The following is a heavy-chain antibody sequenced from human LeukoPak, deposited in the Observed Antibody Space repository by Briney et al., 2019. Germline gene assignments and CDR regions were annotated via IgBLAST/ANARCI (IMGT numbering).Heavy chain of an antibody. V-gene: IGHV3-7*01. J-gene: IGHJ4*02. D-gene: IGHD3-10*01. CDR1: GFPVNKYE. CDR2: IKQDGSEK. Sequence: GGSLRLSCAASGFPVNKYEMHWVRQAPGKGLEWVANIKQDGSEKYYVDSVKGRFTISRGNAKNSLYLQMNSLRAEDTAVYYCARDKLLWFYWGQGTLVTVSS. CDR3: ARDKLLWFY.